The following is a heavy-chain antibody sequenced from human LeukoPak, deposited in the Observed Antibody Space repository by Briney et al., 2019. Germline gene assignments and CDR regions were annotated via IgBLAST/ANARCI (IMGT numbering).Heavy chain of an antibody. CDR1: GFTVSSNY. CDR2: IYSGGST. CDR3: ARATGSGWYGIDY. J-gene: IGHJ4*02. V-gene: IGHV3-66*02. Sequence: PGGSLRLSCAASGFTVSSNYMSWVRQAPGKGLEWVSVIYSGGSTYYADSVKGRFTISSDNSKNTLYLQMNSLRAEDTAVYYCARATGSGWYGIDYWGQGTLVTVSS. D-gene: IGHD6-19*01.